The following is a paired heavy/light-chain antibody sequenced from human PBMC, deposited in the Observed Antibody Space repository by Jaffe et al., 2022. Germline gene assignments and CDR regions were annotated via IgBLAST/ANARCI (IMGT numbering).Light chain of an antibody. CDR2: QDS. CDR1: KLGDKY. Sequence: SYELTQPPSVSVSPGQTASITCSGDKLGDKYACWYQQKPGQSPVLVIYQDSKRPSGIPERFSGSNSGNTATLTISGTQAMDEADYYCQAWDSSIEVFGGGTKLTVL. V-gene: IGLV3-1*01. CDR3: QAWDSSIEV. J-gene: IGLJ2*01.
Heavy chain of an antibody. J-gene: IGHJ5*02. Sequence: QVQLVQSGSELKKPGASVKVSCKASGYTFTSYAMNWVRQAPGQGLEWMGWINTNTGNPTYAQGFTGRFVFSLDTSVSTAYLQISSLKAEDTAVYYCARRAVQLEGIGGWFDPWGQGTLVTVSS. V-gene: IGHV7-4-1*02. CDR2: INTNTGNP. CDR1: GYTFTSYA. CDR3: ARRAVQLEGIGGWFDP. D-gene: IGHD1-1*01.